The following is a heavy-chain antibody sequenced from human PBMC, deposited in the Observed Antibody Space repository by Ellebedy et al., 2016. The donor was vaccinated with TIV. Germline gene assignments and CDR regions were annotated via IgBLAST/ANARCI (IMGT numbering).Heavy chain of an antibody. Sequence: AASVKVSCKASGYTFINYGISWVRQAPGKGLEWMGGFDPEDGETTNAQKFQGRVTITADKSTSTAYMELSSLRSEDTAVYYCARLASYMADMDVWGQGTTVTVSS. D-gene: IGHD2-15*01. J-gene: IGHJ6*02. V-gene: IGHV1-18*01. CDR1: GYTFINYG. CDR3: ARLASYMADMDV. CDR2: FDPEDGET.